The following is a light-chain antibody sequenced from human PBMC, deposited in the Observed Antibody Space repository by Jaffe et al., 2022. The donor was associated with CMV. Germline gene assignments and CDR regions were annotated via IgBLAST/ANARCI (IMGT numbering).Light chain of an antibody. CDR3: QQYAFSPLT. J-gene: IGKJ4*01. Sequence: EIVLTQSPGTLSLSPGERATLSCRASQYVSSSYLAWYQQKPGQAPRLLIYGASSRATGIPDRFSGSGSGTDFTLTIGRLEPEDFAVYYCQQYAFSPLTFGGGTKVEIK. CDR2: GAS. V-gene: IGKV3-20*01. CDR1: QYVSSSY.